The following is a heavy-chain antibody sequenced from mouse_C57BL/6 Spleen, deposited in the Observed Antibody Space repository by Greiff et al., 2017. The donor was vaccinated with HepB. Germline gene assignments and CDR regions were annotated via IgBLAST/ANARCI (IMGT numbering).Heavy chain of an antibody. CDR2: IYPGDGDT. V-gene: IGHV1-82*01. Sequence: VQLQQSGPELVKPGASVKISCKASGYAFSSSWMNWVKQRPGKGLEWIGRIYPGDGDTNYNGKFKGKATLTADKSSSTAYMQLSSLTSEDSAVYFCARDSSRAMDYWGQGTSVTVSS. CDR1: GYAFSSSW. J-gene: IGHJ4*01. CDR3: ARDSSRAMDY. D-gene: IGHD1-3*01.